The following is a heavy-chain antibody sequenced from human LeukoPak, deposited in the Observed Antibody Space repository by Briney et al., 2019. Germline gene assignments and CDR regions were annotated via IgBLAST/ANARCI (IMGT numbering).Heavy chain of an antibody. V-gene: IGHV1-69*06. CDR2: IIPIFGTA. CDR3: ARDPEYYDRADDAFDI. J-gene: IGHJ3*02. D-gene: IGHD3-22*01. Sequence: GGSLRLSCAASGFTFSSYAISWVRQAPGQGLEWMGGIIPIFGTANYAQKFQGRVTITADKSTSTAYMELSSLRSEDTAVYYCARDPEYYDRADDAFDIWGQGTMVTVSS. CDR1: GFTFSSYA.